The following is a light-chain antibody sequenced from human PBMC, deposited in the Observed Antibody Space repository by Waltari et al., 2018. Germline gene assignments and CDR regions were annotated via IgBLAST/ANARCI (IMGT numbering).Light chain of an antibody. V-gene: IGKV1-5*03. CDR1: QSVSPW. CDR3: QHFNGFPWT. CDR2: KVS. Sequence: DIQMTQSPSTLSASVGDRVTITCRASQSVSPWLAWCQQKPGKAPKLLIYKVSDLQSGVPSRFSGSGSGSGTEFTLTITSLQPDDFAIYYCQHFNGFPWTFGQGTKVEIK. J-gene: IGKJ1*01.